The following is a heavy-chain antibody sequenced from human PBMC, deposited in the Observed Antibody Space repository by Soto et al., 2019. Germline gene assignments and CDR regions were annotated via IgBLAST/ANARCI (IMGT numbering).Heavy chain of an antibody. CDR1: GFTFSSYS. J-gene: IGHJ5*02. CDR2: ISSSSSYI. Sequence: GGSLRLSCAASGFTFSSYSMNWVRQAPGKGLEWVSSISSSSSYIYYADSVKGRFTISRDNAKNSLYLQMNSLRAEDTAVYYCARDIARRHYYDSSGYPSDWFDPWGQGTLVTVSS. CDR3: ARDIARRHYYDSSGYPSDWFDP. D-gene: IGHD3-22*01. V-gene: IGHV3-21*01.